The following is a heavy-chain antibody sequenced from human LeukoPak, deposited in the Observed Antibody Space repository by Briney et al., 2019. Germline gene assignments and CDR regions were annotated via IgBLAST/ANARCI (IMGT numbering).Heavy chain of an antibody. J-gene: IGHJ4*02. CDR2: IYYSGST. CDR3: AGEGGPTAILYFDY. CDR1: GGSISSYY. D-gene: IGHD5-18*01. V-gene: IGHV4-59*01. Sequence: SETLSLTCTVSGGSISSYYWSWIRQPPGKGLEWIGYIYYSGSTNYNPSLKSRVTISVDTSKNQFSLKLSSVTAADTAVYYCAGEGGPTAILYFDYWGQGTLVTVSS.